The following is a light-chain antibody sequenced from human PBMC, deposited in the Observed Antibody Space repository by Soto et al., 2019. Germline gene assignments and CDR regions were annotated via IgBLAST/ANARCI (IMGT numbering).Light chain of an antibody. V-gene: IGKV1-5*03. Sequence: DIQMTQSPSTLSASLGDRVTITCRASQSISSWLAWYQQKPGRAPRLLIYKASSLESGVPSRFSGSGSGTEFTLTIRSLQPDDFATYYCQHYQSLYTFGQGTKLEIK. CDR2: KAS. CDR3: QHYQSLYT. J-gene: IGKJ2*01. CDR1: QSISSW.